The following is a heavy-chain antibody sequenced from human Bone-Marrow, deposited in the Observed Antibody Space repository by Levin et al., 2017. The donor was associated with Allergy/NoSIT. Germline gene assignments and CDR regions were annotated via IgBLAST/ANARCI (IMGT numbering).Heavy chain of an antibody. CDR2: IGGDGRIT. J-gene: IGHJ6*02. V-gene: IGHV3-30*02. Sequence: GESLKISCAASGFTFSSYSMHWIRQAPGKGLEWVAIIGGDGRITDYADSVKGRFTISRDNSKNTLFLQMNSLRPEDTAVYFCARDFADTAMVTGGRDHYYGMDVWGQGTTVTVSS. CDR1: GFTFSSYS. D-gene: IGHD5-18*01. CDR3: ARDFADTAMVTGGRDHYYGMDV.